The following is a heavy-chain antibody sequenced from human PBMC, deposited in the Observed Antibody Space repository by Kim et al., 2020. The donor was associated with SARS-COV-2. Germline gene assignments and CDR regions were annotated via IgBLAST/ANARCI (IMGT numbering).Heavy chain of an antibody. D-gene: IGHD3-22*01. CDR1: GFTFSSTG. CDR3: APSTYRLLKYYFDY. CDR2: ISVEGTEA. Sequence: GGSLRLSCAASGFTFSSTGMHWVRQAPGKGLEWLAVISVEGTEAFYADSVKGRFTVSRDNSKDTLYLQMNSLRPEDTAVYYCAPSTYRLLKYYFDYWGQG. V-gene: IGHV3-30*03. J-gene: IGHJ4*02.